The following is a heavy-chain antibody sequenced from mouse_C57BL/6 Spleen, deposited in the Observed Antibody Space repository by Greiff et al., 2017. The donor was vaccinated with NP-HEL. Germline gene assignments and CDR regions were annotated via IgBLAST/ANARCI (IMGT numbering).Heavy chain of an antibody. CDR3: AREVPANWGGADFDY. D-gene: IGHD4-1*01. CDR2: INPNNGGT. V-gene: IGHV1-22*01. CDR1: GYTFTDYN. J-gene: IGHJ2*01. Sequence: VHVKQSGPELVKPGASVKMSCKASGYTFTDYNMHWVKQSHGKSLEWIGYINPNNGGTSYNQKFKGKAKLTVNKSSSMAYMEIRSRTSEDSAVYYCAREVPANWGGADFDYWGQGTTLTVSS.